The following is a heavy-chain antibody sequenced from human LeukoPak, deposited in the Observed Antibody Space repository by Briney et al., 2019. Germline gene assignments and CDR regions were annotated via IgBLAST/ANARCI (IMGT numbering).Heavy chain of an antibody. J-gene: IGHJ4*02. CDR2: IFYTGST. Sequence: SETLSLTCTVSGGSVSSYYWSWIRQPPGKGLEWIGYIFYTGSTKSNPSLNSRVTISVDTSKNQFSLRLSSVTAADTAVYYCARGGGSGYYPGDYWGQGTLVTVSS. CDR1: GGSVSSYY. CDR3: ARGGGSGYYPGDY. V-gene: IGHV4-59*02. D-gene: IGHD3-22*01.